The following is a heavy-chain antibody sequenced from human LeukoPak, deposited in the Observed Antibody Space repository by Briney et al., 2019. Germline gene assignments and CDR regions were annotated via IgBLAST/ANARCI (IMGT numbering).Heavy chain of an antibody. D-gene: IGHD6-19*01. CDR2: ISYDAVTK. CDR3: ATLTVSGSDY. V-gene: IGHV3-30*04. Sequence: GGSLRLSCAASGFIFSNYGVHWVSQAPGEGLEWVAFISYDAVTKRHADSVRGRFTISRDNSKNTLYLQMNNLRLEDTAVYYCATLTVSGSDYWGLGTLVTVSS. CDR1: GFIFSNYG. J-gene: IGHJ4*02.